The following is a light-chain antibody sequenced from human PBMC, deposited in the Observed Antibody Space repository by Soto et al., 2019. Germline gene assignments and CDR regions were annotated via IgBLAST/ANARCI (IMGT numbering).Light chain of an antibody. V-gene: IGKV3-15*01. Sequence: EIVMTQSPAPLYVSPGARSTLSCRATQSLSSNLAWYQQKPGQAPRLLIYGASTRATGIPDRVSGIWSGTECTRNISSLKYEDLSVGYGQQYNNWPRTFGQVTKVYIK. CDR3: QQYNNWPRT. CDR1: QSLSSN. J-gene: IGKJ1*01. CDR2: GAS.